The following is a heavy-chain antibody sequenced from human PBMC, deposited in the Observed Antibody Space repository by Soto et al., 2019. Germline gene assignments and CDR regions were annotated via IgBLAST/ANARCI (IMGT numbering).Heavy chain of an antibody. Sequence: GGSLRLSCAASGFTFSSYAMSWVRQAPGKGLEWVSAISGSGGSTYYADSVKGRFTISRDNSKNTLYLQMNSLRAEDTAVYYCAKIPMGLYCSGGSCYRGPIDYWGQGTLVTVSS. J-gene: IGHJ4*02. D-gene: IGHD2-15*01. CDR3: AKIPMGLYCSGGSCYRGPIDY. CDR1: GFTFSSYA. V-gene: IGHV3-23*01. CDR2: ISGSGGST.